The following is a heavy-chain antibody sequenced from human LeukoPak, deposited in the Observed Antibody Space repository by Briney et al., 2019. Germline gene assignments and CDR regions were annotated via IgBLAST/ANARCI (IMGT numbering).Heavy chain of an antibody. Sequence: ASVKVSCKASGGTFRSYAISWVRQAPGQGLEWMGGIIPIFGTANYAQKFQGRVTITADESTSTAYMELSSLRSEDTAVYYCARVDVGANTFDYWGQGTLVTVSS. CDR2: IIPIFGTA. V-gene: IGHV1-69*13. CDR1: GGTFRSYA. D-gene: IGHD3-16*01. J-gene: IGHJ4*02. CDR3: ARVDVGANTFDY.